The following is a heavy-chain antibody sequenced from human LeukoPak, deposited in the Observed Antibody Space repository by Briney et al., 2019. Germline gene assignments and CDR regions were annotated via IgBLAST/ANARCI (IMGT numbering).Heavy chain of an antibody. CDR1: GYTFTSYW. Sequence: GEALKISCNGSGYTFTSYWIGGVLQMPAKGLQWRGIIYPRDSNTRYSPSFQNHRTTSANKTTSTAYLQWSSLKASETAMYYCARDGRSGYDYFDYWGQGTLVTVSS. D-gene: IGHD5-12*01. J-gene: IGHJ4*02. CDR2: IYPRDSNT. V-gene: IGHV5-51*01. CDR3: ARDGRSGYDYFDY.